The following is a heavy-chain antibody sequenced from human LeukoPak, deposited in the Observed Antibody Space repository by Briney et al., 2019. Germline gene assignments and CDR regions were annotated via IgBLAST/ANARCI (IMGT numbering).Heavy chain of an antibody. CDR3: VRDDGSYSLDY. Sequence: GGSLRLPCAASGFTFSRYWMHWVRQAPGKGLVWVSNINSDGSKRNHADSVKGRFTISRDNAKNTLYLQMNSLRAEDTAVYYCVRDDGSYSLDYWGQGTLVTVSS. J-gene: IGHJ4*02. CDR2: INSDGSKR. CDR1: GFTFSRYW. V-gene: IGHV3-74*01. D-gene: IGHD1-26*01.